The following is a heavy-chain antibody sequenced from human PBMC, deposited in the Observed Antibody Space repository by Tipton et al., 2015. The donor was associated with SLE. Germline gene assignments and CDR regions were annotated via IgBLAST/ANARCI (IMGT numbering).Heavy chain of an antibody. CDR2: ISYDGSNK. J-gene: IGHJ4*02. Sequence: RSLRLSCAASGFTVSSNYMSWVRQAPGKGLEWVAVISYDGSNKYYADSVKGRFTISRDNSKNTLYLQVNSLRPEDTAVYYCAREVDGYFDYWGQGTLVTVSS. CDR1: GFTVSSNY. CDR3: AREVDGYFDY. V-gene: IGHV3-30-3*01. D-gene: IGHD5-24*01.